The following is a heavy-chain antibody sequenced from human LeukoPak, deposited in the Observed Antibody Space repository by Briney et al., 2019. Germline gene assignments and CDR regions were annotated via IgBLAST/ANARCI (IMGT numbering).Heavy chain of an antibody. CDR3: APSGITLYYFDY. V-gene: IGHV3-21*01. Sequence: TGGSLRLSCAASGFTFSSYSMNWVRQAPGKGLEWVSSISSSSSYIYYADSVKGRFTISRDNAKNSLYLQMNSLRAEDTAVYYCAPSGITLYYFDYWGQGTLVTVSS. D-gene: IGHD3-16*01. CDR1: GFTFSSYS. J-gene: IGHJ4*02. CDR2: ISSSSSYI.